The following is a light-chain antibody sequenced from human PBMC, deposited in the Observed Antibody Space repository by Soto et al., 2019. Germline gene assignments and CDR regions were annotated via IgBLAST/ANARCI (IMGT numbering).Light chain of an antibody. J-gene: IGKJ1*01. CDR2: WAS. V-gene: IGKV4-1*01. CDR1: QNLLYSSNNKNY. Sequence: DILRTQSPDSLALSLGESATINCKSIQNLLYSSNNKNYLAWYHQKPGQPPKLLIYWASTRESGVPDRFSGSGSGTDFTLTISGLQAEDVAVYYCQQYYSTSATFGQVTKVDVK. CDR3: QQYYSTSAT.